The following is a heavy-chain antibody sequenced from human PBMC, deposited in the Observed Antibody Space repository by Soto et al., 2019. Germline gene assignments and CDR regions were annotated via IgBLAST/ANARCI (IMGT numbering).Heavy chain of an antibody. J-gene: IGHJ4*02. D-gene: IGHD6-13*01. Sequence: QITLKESGPTLVKPTQTLTLTCTFSGFSLSTSGVGVGWIRQPPGKALEWLALIYWDDDKRYSPSLKSRLTITNDTSKNQVLLTMTNMDPVDTATYYCAHGDHGGIAAAKVFDYWGQGTLVTVSS. CDR2: IYWDDDK. CDR1: GFSLSTSGVG. V-gene: IGHV2-5*02. CDR3: AHGDHGGIAAAKVFDY.